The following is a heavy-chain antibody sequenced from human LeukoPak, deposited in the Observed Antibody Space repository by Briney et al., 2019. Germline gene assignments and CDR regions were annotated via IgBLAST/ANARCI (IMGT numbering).Heavy chain of an antibody. J-gene: IGHJ4*02. V-gene: IGHV3-53*01. CDR3: ARDEAREGY. Sequence: GGSLRLSCAASGFTFSSSAMSWVRQVPGKGLEWVSVIYSGGSTYYADSVKGRFTISRDNSKNTLYLQMNSLRAEDTAVYYCARDEAREGYWGQGTLVTVSS. CDR1: GFTFSSSA. CDR2: IYSGGST.